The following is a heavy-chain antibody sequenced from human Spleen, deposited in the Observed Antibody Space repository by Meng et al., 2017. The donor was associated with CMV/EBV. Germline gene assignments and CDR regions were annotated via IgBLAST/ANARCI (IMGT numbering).Heavy chain of an antibody. Sequence: SVKVSCKASGGTFSSHGISWVRQAPGQGLEWVGRIIPILGITNYAQKFQGRVTITADKSTSTAYMELSSLRYEDMAVYYCAREMWGRENYYYGMDAWGQGTSVTVSS. V-gene: IGHV1-69*04. J-gene: IGHJ6*02. D-gene: IGHD1-26*01. CDR3: AREMWGRENYYYGMDA. CDR2: IIPILGIT. CDR1: GGTFSSHG.